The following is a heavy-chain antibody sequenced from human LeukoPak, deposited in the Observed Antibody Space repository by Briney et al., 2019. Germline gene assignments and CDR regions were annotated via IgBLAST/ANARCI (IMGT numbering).Heavy chain of an antibody. CDR1: GYTFTNYG. Sequence: ASVTVSCKASGYTFTNYGISWVRQAPGQGLEWMGWITTNNGNTNYAQKFQGRVTMTADTSTSTAYMELRSLRSDDTAVYYCAREETYYYGSGSWGQGTLVTVSS. V-gene: IGHV1-18*01. CDR2: ITTNNGNT. D-gene: IGHD3-10*01. J-gene: IGHJ4*02. CDR3: AREETYYYGSGS.